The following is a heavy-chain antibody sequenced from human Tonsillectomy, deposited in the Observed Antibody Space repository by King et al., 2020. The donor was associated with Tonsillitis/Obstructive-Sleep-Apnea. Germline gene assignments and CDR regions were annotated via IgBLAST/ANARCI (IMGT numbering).Heavy chain of an antibody. V-gene: IGHV4-4*07. J-gene: IGHJ4*01. Sequence: VQLQESGPGLVKPSETLSLTCTVSGGSIISYYWSWIRQPAGKGLEWIGRIYTSGSTNYNPSLKSRLTMSVDTSKNQFSLKLSSVTAADTAVYYCARVRSGSSGWYAPYDYWGHGTLVTVSS. CDR2: IYTSGST. CDR3: ARVRSGSSGWYAPYDY. D-gene: IGHD6-19*01. CDR1: GGSIISYY.